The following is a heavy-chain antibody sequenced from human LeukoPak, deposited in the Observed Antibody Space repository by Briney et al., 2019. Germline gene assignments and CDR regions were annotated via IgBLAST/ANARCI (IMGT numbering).Heavy chain of an antibody. D-gene: IGHD4-17*01. Sequence: PGGSLRLSCAASGFTFSSHAMSWVRQAPGKGLEWVASIRGSGGSTYYADSVRGRFTISRDNSKNTLYLQMNSLRAEDTAVYYCAKDCAYAQHAFDFWGQGTLVTVSS. J-gene: IGHJ4*02. V-gene: IGHV3-23*01. CDR3: AKDCAYAQHAFDF. CDR1: GFTFSSHA. CDR2: IRGSGGST.